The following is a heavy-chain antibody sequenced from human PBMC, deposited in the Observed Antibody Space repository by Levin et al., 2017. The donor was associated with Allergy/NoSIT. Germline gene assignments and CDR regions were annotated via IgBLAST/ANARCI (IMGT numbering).Heavy chain of an antibody. CDR1: GGSFSGYY. D-gene: IGHD3-10*01. Sequence: GSLRLSCAVYGGSFSGYYWSWIRQPPGKGLEWIGEINHSGRTNYNPSLKSRVTISVDTSKNQFSLKLSSVTAADTAVYYCARRRGGMVRGVIRIAIDYWGQGTLVTVSS. J-gene: IGHJ4*02. V-gene: IGHV4-34*01. CDR2: INHSGRT. CDR3: ARRRGGMVRGVIRIAIDY.